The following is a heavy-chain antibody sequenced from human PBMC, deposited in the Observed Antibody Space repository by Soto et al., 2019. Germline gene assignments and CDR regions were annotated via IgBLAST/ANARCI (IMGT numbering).Heavy chain of an antibody. D-gene: IGHD3-3*01. CDR3: ARGGITIFGVVIHNWFDP. CDR1: GGSISSYY. Sequence: QGQLQESGPGLVKPSETLSLTCTVSGGSISSYYWSWIRQPPGKGLEWIGYIYYSGSTYYNHSLKSRVTISVDTSKNQFSLKLSSVTAADTAVYYCARGGITIFGVVIHNWFDPWGQGTLVTVSS. J-gene: IGHJ5*02. CDR2: IYYSGST. V-gene: IGHV4-59*01.